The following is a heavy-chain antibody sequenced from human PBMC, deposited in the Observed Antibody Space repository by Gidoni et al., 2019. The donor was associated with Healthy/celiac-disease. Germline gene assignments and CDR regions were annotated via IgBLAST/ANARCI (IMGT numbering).Heavy chain of an antibody. CDR2: ISGSGGST. CDR3: AKDSGVRYYYGMDV. CDR1: GFTFRSYA. V-gene: IGHV3-23*01. D-gene: IGHD5-12*01. J-gene: IGHJ6*02. Sequence: EVQLLESGGGLVQPGGSLRLSCAASGFTFRSYAMSWVRQAPGKGLEWVSAISGSGGSTYYADSVKGRFTISRDNSKNTLYLQMNSLRAEDTAVYYCAKDSGVRYYYGMDVWGQGTTVTVSS.